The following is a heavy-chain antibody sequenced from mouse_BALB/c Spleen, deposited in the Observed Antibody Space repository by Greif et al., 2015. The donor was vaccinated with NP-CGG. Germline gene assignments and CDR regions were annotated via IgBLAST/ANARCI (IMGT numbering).Heavy chain of an antibody. J-gene: IGHJ3*01. Sequence: VKLMESGAELVKPGASVKLSCKASGYTFTSYYMYWVKQRPGQGLEWIGEINPSNGGTNFNEKFKSKATLTVDKSSSTAYMQLSSLTSEDSAVYYCTRFGYGNCGFAYWGQGTLVTVSA. V-gene: IGHV1S81*02. CDR1: GYTFTSYY. CDR2: INPSNGGT. CDR3: TRFGYGNCGFAY. D-gene: IGHD2-10*02.